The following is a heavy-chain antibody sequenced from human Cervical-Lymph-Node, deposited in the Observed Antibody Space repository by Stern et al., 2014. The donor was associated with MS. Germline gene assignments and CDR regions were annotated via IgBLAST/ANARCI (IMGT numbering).Heavy chain of an antibody. CDR1: GFTFSTYA. CDR2: VSYDGTKS. CDR3: ARGGRGSGLEY. Sequence: VQLVESGGGVVQPGRSLSLSCVVSGFTFSTYAMHWVRQAPGKGLEWVAFVSYDGTKSHSTDSVKARFTISRDNSKNTLYLHMNSLRDEDTAVYFCARGGRGSGLEYWGQGALVTVSS. D-gene: IGHD6-19*01. V-gene: IGHV3-30-3*01. J-gene: IGHJ4*02.